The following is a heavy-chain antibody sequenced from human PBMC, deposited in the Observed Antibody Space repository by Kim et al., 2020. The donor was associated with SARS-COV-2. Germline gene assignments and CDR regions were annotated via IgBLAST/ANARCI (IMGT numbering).Heavy chain of an antibody. CDR3: ARHQDGYNY. Sequence: GESLKISCKASGYRFSAYWIGWVRQMPGKGLEWMGIIYPGDSETKYSPSFQGQVTIPADKSISTAYLQWSSLKASDTAMYYCARHQDGYNYWGQGTLVTVSS. CDR1: GYRFSAYW. V-gene: IGHV5-51*01. D-gene: IGHD5-12*01. CDR2: IYPGDSET. J-gene: IGHJ4*02.